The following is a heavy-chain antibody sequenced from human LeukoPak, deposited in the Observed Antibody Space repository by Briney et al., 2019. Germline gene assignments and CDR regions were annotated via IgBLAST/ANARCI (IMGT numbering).Heavy chain of an antibody. CDR3: VRSDGYLLDY. V-gene: IGHV4-34*01. Sequence: PSETLSLTCAVYGGSFSGYYWSWIRQPPGKGLEWIGEINHSGSTNYNPSLKSRVTISVDTSKNQFSLKLSSVTAADTAVYYCVRSDGYLLDYWGQGTLVTVSS. D-gene: IGHD5-24*01. CDR1: GGSFSGYY. CDR2: INHSGST. J-gene: IGHJ4*02.